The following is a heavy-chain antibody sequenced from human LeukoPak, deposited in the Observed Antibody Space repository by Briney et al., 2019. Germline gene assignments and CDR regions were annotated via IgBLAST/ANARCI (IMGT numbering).Heavy chain of an antibody. D-gene: IGHD6-19*01. CDR2: TYYSGST. J-gene: IGHJ3*02. CDR3: ARRGLVRAAFDI. Sequence: SETLSLTCTVSGGSISSYYWSWIRQPPGKGLEWIGYTYYSGSTNYNPSLKSRVTISVDTSKNQFSLKLSSVTAADTAVYYWARRGLVRAAFDIWGQGTMVTVSS. CDR1: GGSISSYY. V-gene: IGHV4-59*08.